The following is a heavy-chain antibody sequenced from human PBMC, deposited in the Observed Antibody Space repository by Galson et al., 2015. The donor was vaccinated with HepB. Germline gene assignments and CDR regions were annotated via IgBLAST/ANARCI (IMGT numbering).Heavy chain of an antibody. J-gene: IGHJ4*02. Sequence: SLRLSCAASGFTFSSYAMHWVRQAPGKGLEYVSAISSNGGSTYYANSVKGRFTISRDNSKNTLYLQMGSLRAEDMAVYYCASTSTLRYFDWLLFDYWGQRTLVTVSS. CDR2: ISSNGGST. D-gene: IGHD3-9*01. CDR1: GFTFSSYA. V-gene: IGHV3-64*01. CDR3: ASTSTLRYFDWLLFDY.